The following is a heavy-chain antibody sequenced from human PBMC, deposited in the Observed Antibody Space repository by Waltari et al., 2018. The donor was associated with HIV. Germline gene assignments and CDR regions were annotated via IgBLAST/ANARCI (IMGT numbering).Heavy chain of an antibody. CDR2: ISGSGGST. CDR1: GFTFRRYP. J-gene: IGHJ4*02. V-gene: IGHV3-23*01. D-gene: IGHD2-21*02. CDR3: AKEKREGGDCYDY. Sequence: EVQLLESGGGLVQPGGSLRLSCAASGFTFRRYPMRLFRQAPGKGLEWVSAISGSGGSTYYADSVKGRFTISRDNSKNTLYLQMNSLRAEDTAVYYCAKEKREGGDCYDYWGQGTLVTVSS.